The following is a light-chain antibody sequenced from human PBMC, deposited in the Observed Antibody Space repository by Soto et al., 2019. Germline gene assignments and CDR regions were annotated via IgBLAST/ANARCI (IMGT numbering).Light chain of an antibody. J-gene: IGKJ3*01. CDR3: QQYNSWPPVFT. CDR2: GAS. CDR1: QSVLSN. Sequence: EIVLTQSPATLSVSPGDRATLSCRASQSVLSNLAWYQQKPGQAPRLLIYGASTRATGTPARFGGSGSGTEFTLTISNLQSEDFAVYYCQQYNSWPPVFTFGPGTRVDIK. V-gene: IGKV3-15*01.